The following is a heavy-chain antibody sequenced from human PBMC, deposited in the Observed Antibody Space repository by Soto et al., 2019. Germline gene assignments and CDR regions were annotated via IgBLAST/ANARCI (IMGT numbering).Heavy chain of an antibody. CDR1: GGSISSGGYS. CDR3: AAGGGLPRYY. V-gene: IGHV4-30-2*01. D-gene: IGHD5-12*01. CDR2: IYHSGRT. Sequence: QLQLQESGSGLVKPSQTLSLTCAVSGGSISSGGYSWSWIRQPPGQGLEWIGYIYHSGRTYYNPSLKSRVTISLGRSKIQFSLKLSSVTAADTAVYCCAAGGGLPRYYWGQGTLVTGSS. J-gene: IGHJ4*02.